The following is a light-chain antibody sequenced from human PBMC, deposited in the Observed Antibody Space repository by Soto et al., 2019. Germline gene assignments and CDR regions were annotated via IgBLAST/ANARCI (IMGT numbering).Light chain of an antibody. CDR1: SSNIGAGYD. J-gene: IGLJ1*01. CDR3: QYYDSSLSGYV. V-gene: IGLV1-40*01. Sequence: QSVLTQPTSVSGAPGQRVTISCTGSSSNIGAGYDVHWYQQLPGTAPKLLIYGNSNRPSGVPDRFSGSKSGTSASLAITGLQAEDEADYYCQYYDSSLSGYVFGTGTTLTV. CDR2: GNS.